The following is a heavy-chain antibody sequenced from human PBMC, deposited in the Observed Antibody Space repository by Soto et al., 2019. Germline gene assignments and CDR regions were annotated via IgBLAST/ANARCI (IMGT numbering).Heavy chain of an antibody. CDR1: GDTFNDYY. Sequence: QVQLVQSGAEVKKPGASVTVSCRSSGDTFNDYYIHWVRQAPGQGLEWMGWINPNGGVTKYAQKFQGWVTMTRDTSIRTVYMQLSRLRSDDTAVYYCARETGGATATLAYYYFSMDVWGTGTTVTVSS. D-gene: IGHD7-27*01. V-gene: IGHV1-2*04. CDR3: ARETGGATATLAYYYFSMDV. J-gene: IGHJ6*03. CDR2: INPNGGVT.